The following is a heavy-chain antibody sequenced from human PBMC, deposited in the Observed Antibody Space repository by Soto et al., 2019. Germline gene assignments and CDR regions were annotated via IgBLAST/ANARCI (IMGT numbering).Heavy chain of an antibody. V-gene: IGHV1-46*01. CDR2: INPSGGST. CDR1: GYTNTNND. D-gene: IGHD3-9*01. Sequence: GSSGKVSSKAPGYTNTNNDMHWLRQAPAQGIEWMGIINPSGGSTSYAQKFQGRVTMTRDTSTSTVYMELSSLRSEDTAVYYCARVYYVILSCYLHYDLYASWGQGTLVP. J-gene: IGHJ5*02. CDR3: ARVYYVILSCYLHYDLYAS.